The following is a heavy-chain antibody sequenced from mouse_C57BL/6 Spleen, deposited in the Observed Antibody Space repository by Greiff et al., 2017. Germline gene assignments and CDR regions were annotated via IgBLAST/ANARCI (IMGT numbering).Heavy chain of an antibody. D-gene: IGHD1-1*01. CDR3: ARAPYYGSSYWYFDV. J-gene: IGHJ1*03. CDR1: GFTFSDYY. Sequence: EVQVVESEGGLVQPGSSMKLSCTASGFTFSDYYMAWVRQVPEKGLEWVANINYDGSSTYYLDSLKSRFIISRDNAKNILYLQMSSLKSEDTATYYCARAPYYGSSYWYFDVWGTGTTVTVSS. CDR2: INYDGSST. V-gene: IGHV5-16*01.